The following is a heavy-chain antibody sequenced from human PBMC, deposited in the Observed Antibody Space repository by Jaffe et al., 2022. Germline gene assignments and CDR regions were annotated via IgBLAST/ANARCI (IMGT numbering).Heavy chain of an antibody. CDR1: GGSISSGSYY. J-gene: IGHJ4*02. CDR3: ARQDIVVVPAAFDY. Sequence: QVQLQESGPGLVKPSQTLSLTCTVSGGSISSGSYYWSWIRQPAGKGLEWIGRIYTSGSTNYNPSLKSRVTISVDTSKNQFSLKLSSVTAADTAVYYCARQDIVVVPAAFDYWGQGTLVTVSS. V-gene: IGHV4-61*02. CDR2: IYTSGST. D-gene: IGHD2-2*01.